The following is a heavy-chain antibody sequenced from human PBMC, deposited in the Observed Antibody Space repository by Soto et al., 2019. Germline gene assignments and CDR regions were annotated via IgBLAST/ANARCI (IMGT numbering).Heavy chain of an antibody. CDR1: GGTFSSYT. J-gene: IGHJ4*02. V-gene: IGHV1-69*02. Sequence: QVQLVQSGAEVKKPGSSVKVSCKASGGTFSSYTISWVRQAPGQGLEWMGRIIPILGIANYAQKFQGRVMITADKSTSTAYMELSSLRSEDTAVYYCARGRMDATRGGGNPPDYWGQGTLVTVSS. D-gene: IGHD2-15*01. CDR3: ARGRMDATRGGGNPPDY. CDR2: IIPILGIA.